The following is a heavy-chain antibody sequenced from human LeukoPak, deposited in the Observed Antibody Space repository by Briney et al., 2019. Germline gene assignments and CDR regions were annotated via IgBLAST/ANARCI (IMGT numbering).Heavy chain of an antibody. CDR3: ARDLNTWYYYGSGSYSPFDY. Sequence: ATVKLSRKASGYTFTIYGISWVRQAPGPGLEWMGWISAYNGNTNYAQKLQGRVTMTTDTSTSTAYMELRSLRSDDTAVYYCARDLNTWYYYGSGSYSPFDYWGQGALVSVCS. J-gene: IGHJ4*02. CDR1: GYTFTIYG. D-gene: IGHD3-10*01. CDR2: ISAYNGNT. V-gene: IGHV1-18*01.